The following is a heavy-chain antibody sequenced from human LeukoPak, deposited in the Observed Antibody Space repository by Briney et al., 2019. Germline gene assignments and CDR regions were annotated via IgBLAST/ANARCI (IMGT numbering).Heavy chain of an antibody. V-gene: IGHV3-7*03. J-gene: IGHJ6*04. CDR1: GFTFSSYW. Sequence: GGSLRLSCAVSGFTFSSYWMSWVRQAPGKGLEWVANIKKDGRGKYYVDSVKGPFTISRDNARNSLYLQMNSLRAEDTAVYYCARESLYGMDVWGKGTTVTVSS. CDR2: IKKDGRGK. CDR3: ARESLYGMDV.